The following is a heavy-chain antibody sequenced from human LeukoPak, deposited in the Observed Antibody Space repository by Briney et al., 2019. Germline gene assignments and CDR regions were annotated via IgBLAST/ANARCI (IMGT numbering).Heavy chain of an antibody. CDR3: ARDMEAGWSVDY. D-gene: IGHD2-15*01. CDR1: GFTFSDYY. V-gene: IGHV3-11*04. Sequence: GGSLRLSCAASGFTFSDYYMSWIRQAPGKGLEWVSYISSSGSTIYYADSVKGRFTISRDNAKNSLCLQMNSLRAEDTAVYYCARDMEAGWSVDYWGQGTLVTVSS. CDR2: ISSSGSTI. J-gene: IGHJ4*02.